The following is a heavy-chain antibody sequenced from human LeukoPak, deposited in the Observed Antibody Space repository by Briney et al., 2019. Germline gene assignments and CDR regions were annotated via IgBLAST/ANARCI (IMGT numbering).Heavy chain of an antibody. D-gene: IGHD6-19*01. CDR2: INPNSGGT. J-gene: IGHJ4*02. Sequence: ASVKVSCKASGYTFTGYYMHWARQAPGQGLEWMGWINPNSGGTNYAQKFQGWVTMTRDTSISTAYMELSRLRSDDTAVYYCASSLIGEQWLLDYWGQGTLVTVSS. V-gene: IGHV1-2*04. CDR1: GYTFTGYY. CDR3: ASSLIGEQWLLDY.